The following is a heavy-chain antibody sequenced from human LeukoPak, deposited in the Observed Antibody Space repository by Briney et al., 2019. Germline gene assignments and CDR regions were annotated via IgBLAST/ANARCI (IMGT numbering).Heavy chain of an antibody. Sequence: SETLSLTCTVSGGSLSSSRYYWGWIRQPPGKGLEWIGSIYYSGTTYNNPSLKSRVTISVDTSKNQFSLNLSSVTAADTAVYYCARLVTGYSSGWYPYYFDYWGQGTLVTVSS. CDR2: IYYSGTT. V-gene: IGHV4-39*01. CDR1: GGSLSSSRYY. CDR3: ARLVTGYSSGWYPYYFDY. J-gene: IGHJ4*02. D-gene: IGHD6-19*01.